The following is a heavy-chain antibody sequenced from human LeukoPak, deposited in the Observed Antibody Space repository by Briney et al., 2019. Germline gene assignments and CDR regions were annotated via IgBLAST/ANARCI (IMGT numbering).Heavy chain of an antibody. CDR2: ISYDGSNK. Sequence: GGSLRLSCPASGFTFSSYGMHWVRQAPGKGLEWVAVISYDGSNKYYADSVKGRFTISRDNSKNTLYLQMNSLRAEDTAVYYCAKDRGYCSGGSCYYFDYWGQGTLVTVSS. J-gene: IGHJ4*02. CDR1: GFTFSSYG. CDR3: AKDRGYCSGGSCYYFDY. D-gene: IGHD2-15*01. V-gene: IGHV3-30*18.